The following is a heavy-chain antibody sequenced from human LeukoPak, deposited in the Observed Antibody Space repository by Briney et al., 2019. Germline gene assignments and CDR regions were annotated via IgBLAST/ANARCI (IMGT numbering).Heavy chain of an antibody. Sequence: GGSLRLSCAASGFTFGDYAMHWVRQAPGKGLEWVSGISWNSGSIGYADSVKGRFTISRDNAKNSLYLQMNSLRAEDTALYYCAKGMYSSGWYDYYYYGMDVWGQGTTVTVSS. D-gene: IGHD6-19*01. J-gene: IGHJ6*02. CDR3: AKGMYSSGWYDYYYYGMDV. CDR2: ISWNSGSI. CDR1: GFTFGDYA. V-gene: IGHV3-9*01.